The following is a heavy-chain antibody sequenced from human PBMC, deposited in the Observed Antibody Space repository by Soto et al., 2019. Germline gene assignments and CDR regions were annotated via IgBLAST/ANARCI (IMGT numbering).Heavy chain of an antibody. CDR2: IYYSGIT. CDR3: ARLQYHPCGAVAY. Sequence: QPQLQESGPGLVKPSETLSLTCAVSGGSISSSSYYWGWIRQPPGKGLEWIGSIYYSGITYYNPSLKSRVTISVDTSKNQFSLKLSSVTAADAAVYYCARLQYHPCGAVAYWGQGTLVTVSS. D-gene: IGHD2-21*01. CDR1: GGSISSSSYY. J-gene: IGHJ4*02. V-gene: IGHV4-39*01.